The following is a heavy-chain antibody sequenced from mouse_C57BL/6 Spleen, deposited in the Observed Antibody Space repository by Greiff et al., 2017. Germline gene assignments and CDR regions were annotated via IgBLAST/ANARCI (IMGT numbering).Heavy chain of an antibody. Sequence: EVQLQQSGAELVKPGASVKLSCTASGFNIKDYYMHWVKQRTEQGLAWIGRIDPEDGETKYAPKFQGKATITADTSSNTAYLQLSSLTSEDTAVYYCARLITTVPHWYFDVWGTGTTVTVSS. D-gene: IGHD1-1*01. CDR3: ARLITTVPHWYFDV. V-gene: IGHV14-2*01. CDR1: GFNIKDYY. CDR2: IDPEDGET. J-gene: IGHJ1*03.